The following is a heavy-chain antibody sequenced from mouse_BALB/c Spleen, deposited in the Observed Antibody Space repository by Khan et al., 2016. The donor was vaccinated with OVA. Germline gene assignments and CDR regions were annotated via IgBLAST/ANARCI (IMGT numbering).Heavy chain of an antibody. Sequence: QVQLQQSGPGLVAPSQSLSITCTVSGFSLTSDGVSWVRQPPGKGLEWLGVIWGDGSTNYHSALRSRLSIRKDNSKSQVFLKLDSLQTDDTATYYCAKLRVFYFDSWGQGTTRTVSS. V-gene: IGHV2-3*01. CDR2: IWGDGST. J-gene: IGHJ2*01. CDR1: GFSLTSDG. CDR3: AKLRVFYFDS.